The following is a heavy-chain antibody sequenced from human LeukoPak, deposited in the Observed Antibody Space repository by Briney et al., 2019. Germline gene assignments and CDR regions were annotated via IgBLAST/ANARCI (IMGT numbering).Heavy chain of an antibody. J-gene: IGHJ6*04. D-gene: IGHD3-10*01. Sequence: PSETLSPTCTVSGGSISSYYWSWIRQPPGKGLEWIGDIYYSGGTNYNTSLKSRVTISVDTSKPQFSLKLSSVTAADTAVYYCARGSGEYYYYGMDVWGKGTTVTVSS. CDR3: ARGSGEYYYYGMDV. CDR1: GGSISSYY. V-gene: IGHV4-59*01. CDR2: IYYSGGT.